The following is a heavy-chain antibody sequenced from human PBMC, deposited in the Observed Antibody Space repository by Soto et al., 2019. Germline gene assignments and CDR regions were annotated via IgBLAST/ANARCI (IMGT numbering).Heavy chain of an antibody. CDR3: ARERDYGDSPFYFDY. Sequence: PSETLSLTCTVSGGSIISGDYYWSWIRQPPGKGLEWIGYIYYSGSTYYNPSLKSRVTISVDTSKNQFSLKLSSVTAADTAVYYCARERDYGDSPFYFDYWGQGTLVTVSS. D-gene: IGHD4-17*01. V-gene: IGHV4-30-4*01. CDR2: IYYSGST. CDR1: GGSIISGDYY. J-gene: IGHJ4*02.